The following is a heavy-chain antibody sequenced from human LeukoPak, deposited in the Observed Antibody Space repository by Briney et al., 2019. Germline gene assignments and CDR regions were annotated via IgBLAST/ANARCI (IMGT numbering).Heavy chain of an antibody. D-gene: IGHD5-12*01. CDR1: GFTFSNAW. Sequence: PGGSLRLSCAASGFTFSNAWLSWVRQAPEKGLEWVGRIKSKVNGETIDYAAPVKGRFTISRDDSKKMLYLQMNSLRTEDTAVYYCTTTVGYTGYDWGYWGQGTLVTVSS. J-gene: IGHJ4*02. CDR2: IKSKVNGETI. V-gene: IGHV3-15*01. CDR3: TTTVGYTGYDWGY.